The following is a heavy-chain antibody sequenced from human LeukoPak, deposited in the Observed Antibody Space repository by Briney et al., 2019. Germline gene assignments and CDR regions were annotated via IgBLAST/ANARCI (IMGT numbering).Heavy chain of an antibody. Sequence: VASVKVSCKASGYTFTSYGISWVRQAPGQGLEWMGWISAYNGNTNYAQKLQGRVTMTTDTSTSTAYMELRSLRSDDTAVYYCARDRGTAVAGHDAFDIWGQGTMVTVSS. CDR1: GYTFTSYG. V-gene: IGHV1-18*01. J-gene: IGHJ3*02. D-gene: IGHD6-19*01. CDR2: ISAYNGNT. CDR3: ARDRGTAVAGHDAFDI.